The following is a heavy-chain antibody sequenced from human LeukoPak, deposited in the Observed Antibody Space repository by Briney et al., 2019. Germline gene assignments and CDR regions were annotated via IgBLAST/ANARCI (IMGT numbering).Heavy chain of an antibody. CDR1: GGTVSSYA. Sequence: ASVKVSCKASGGTVSSYAISWVRQAPGQGLEWMGWISAYNGNTNYAQKLQGRVTMTTDTSTSTAYMELRSLRSDDTAVYYCARDLRLLWFGEDPRYYFGYWGQGTLVTVSS. CDR2: ISAYNGNT. CDR3: ARDLRLLWFGEDPRYYFGY. J-gene: IGHJ4*02. D-gene: IGHD3-10*01. V-gene: IGHV1-18*01.